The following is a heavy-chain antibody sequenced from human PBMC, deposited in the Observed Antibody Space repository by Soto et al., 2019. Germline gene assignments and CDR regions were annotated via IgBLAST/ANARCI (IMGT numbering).Heavy chain of an antibody. V-gene: IGHV3-23*01. Sequence: EVQLLESGGGLVQPVGSLRLSCAASGFTFSTYAMDWVRQAPGKGLEWVSVISSNGANTYYADSVKGRFTISRDNSKKTLYLQMNSLRAEDTAVYYCAQEGAGVRSFDYWGQGTLVTVSS. CDR1: GFTFSTYA. J-gene: IGHJ4*02. D-gene: IGHD3-16*01. CDR2: ISSNGANT. CDR3: AQEGAGVRSFDY.